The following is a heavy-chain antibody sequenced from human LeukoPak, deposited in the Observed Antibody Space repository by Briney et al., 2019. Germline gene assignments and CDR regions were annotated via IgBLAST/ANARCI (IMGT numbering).Heavy chain of an antibody. D-gene: IGHD6-19*01. CDR3: ATSEYSSGWYATDY. Sequence: TVKVSSMVSGYTFTDYYMHWVQQAPGKELEWMGLVDPEDGETIYAEKFQGRVTITADTSTDTAYMELSSLRSEDTAVYYCATSEYSSGWYATDYWGQGTLVTVSS. J-gene: IGHJ4*02. V-gene: IGHV1-69-2*01. CDR2: VDPEDGET. CDR1: GYTFTDYY.